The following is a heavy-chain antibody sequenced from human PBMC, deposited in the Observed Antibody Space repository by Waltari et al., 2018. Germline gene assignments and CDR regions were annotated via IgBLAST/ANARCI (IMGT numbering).Heavy chain of an antibody. V-gene: IGHV4-38-2*02. Sequence: QVQLHESGPGLVKPSETLSLTCTVSGYSIRSDYYWGWIRQPPGKGLEWIGTVFHRGSTHYSPSLKTRLTISVDTSKNQFSLRLSSVTAADTAVYYCARDYDTSGYYYDNWGQGTLVTVSS. CDR1: GYSIRSDYY. CDR2: VFHRGST. D-gene: IGHD3-22*01. J-gene: IGHJ4*02. CDR3: ARDYDTSGYYYDN.